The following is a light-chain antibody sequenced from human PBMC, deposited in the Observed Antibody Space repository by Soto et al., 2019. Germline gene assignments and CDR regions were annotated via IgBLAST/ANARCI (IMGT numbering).Light chain of an antibody. CDR1: QSLQHNNGNTL. J-gene: IGKJ1*01. CDR3: MQALQTPRT. CDR2: LAS. Sequence: EIVMTQSPLSLTVAPGEPASISCKSSQSLQHNNGNTLLDWYMQKPGQSPQLLIYLASRRAPGAPDRVSGSGSGTDFTLRISTVEADDAAIYYCMQALQTPRTFGQGSKLEL. V-gene: IGKV2-28*01.